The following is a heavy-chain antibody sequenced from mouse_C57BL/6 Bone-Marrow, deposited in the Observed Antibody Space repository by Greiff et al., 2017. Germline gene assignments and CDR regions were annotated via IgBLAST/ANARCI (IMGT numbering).Heavy chain of an antibody. CDR1: GYTFTSYG. V-gene: IGHV1-81*01. CDR2: IYPRSGNT. J-gene: IGHJ2*01. Sequence: QVQLQQPGAELARPGASVKLSCKASGYTFTSYGISWVKQRTGQGLEWIGEIYPRSGNTYYNEKFKGKATLTADKSSSTAYMELRSLTSEDSAVXFWTRPYVYYFDYWGQGTTLTVSA. D-gene: IGHD1-1*01. CDR3: TRPYVYYFDY.